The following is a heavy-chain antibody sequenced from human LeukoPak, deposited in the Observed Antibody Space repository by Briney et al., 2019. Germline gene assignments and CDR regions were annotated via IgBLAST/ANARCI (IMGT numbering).Heavy chain of an antibody. CDR3: ARGGFWQRDNWFDP. D-gene: IGHD3-3*01. V-gene: IGHV4-61*05. CDR2: IYTSGST. CDR1: GGSISSSSYS. J-gene: IGHJ5*02. Sequence: SETLSLTCTVSGGSISSSSYSWGWIRQPPGKGLEWIGRIYTSGSTNYNPSLKSRVTMSVDTSKNQFSLKLSSVTAADTAVYYCARGGFWQRDNWFDPWGQGTLVTVSS.